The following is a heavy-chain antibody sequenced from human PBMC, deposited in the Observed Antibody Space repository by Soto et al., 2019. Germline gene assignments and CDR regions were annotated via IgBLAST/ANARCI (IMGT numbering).Heavy chain of an antibody. V-gene: IGHV1-69*02. J-gene: IGHJ6*02. D-gene: IGHD6-13*01. Sequence: QVQLVQSGAEVKKPGSSVKVSCKASGGTFSSYTISWVRQAPGQGLEWMGRIIPILGILNYAQKFQGRVTITADTSTRTAYRELRSLISEDTAVYYCARSRMEQLAFNYHDSAMDAWGQGTTVTVSS. CDR3: ARSRMEQLAFNYHDSAMDA. CDR2: IIPILGIL. CDR1: GGTFSSYT.